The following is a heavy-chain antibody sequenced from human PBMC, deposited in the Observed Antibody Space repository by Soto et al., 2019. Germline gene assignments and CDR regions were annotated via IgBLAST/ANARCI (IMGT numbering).Heavy chain of an antibody. CDR2: IKQDGSEK. CDR1: GFTFSSYW. CDR3: ATSSTFDY. J-gene: IGHJ4*02. Sequence: PGGSLRLSCVVSGFTFSSYWMNWVRQAPGKGLEWVDNIKQDGSEKYYVDSAKGRFTISRDTAKKSLYLQMNSLSAEHTGIYYCATSSTFDYWGQGTLVTVSS. V-gene: IGHV3-7*01. D-gene: IGHD6-13*01.